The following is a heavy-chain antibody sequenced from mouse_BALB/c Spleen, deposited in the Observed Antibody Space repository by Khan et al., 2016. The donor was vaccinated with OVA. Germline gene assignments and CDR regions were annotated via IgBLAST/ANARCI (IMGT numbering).Heavy chain of an antibody. J-gene: IGHJ3*01. V-gene: IGHV1-77*01. CDR1: GYIFTDYV. D-gene: IGHD4-1*01. CDR3: ARGGWDVFAY. CDR2: IYPGSDST. Sequence: QVQLQQSGPELVKPGASVKMSCKASGYIFTDYVMNWVKQRTGQGLEWIGQIYPGSDSTYYNEKFKDKATLNADRSSSTAYMQLNSLTSEDSAVYFCARGGWDVFAYWGQGTLVTVSA.